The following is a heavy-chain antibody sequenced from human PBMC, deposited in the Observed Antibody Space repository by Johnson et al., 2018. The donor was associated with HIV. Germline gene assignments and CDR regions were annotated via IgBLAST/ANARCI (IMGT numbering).Heavy chain of an antibody. CDR3: ARDESCRKYALTAFDI. V-gene: IGHV3-7*05. CDR1: GFTFSSFW. J-gene: IGHJ3*02. CDR2: IKQDGSEK. D-gene: IGHD1-14*01. Sequence: VKLVESGGGLVQPGGSLRLSCAASGFTFSSFWMTWVRQAPGKGLEWVANIKQDGSEKHYVDSVKGRFTISRDNAKNSLYLQMSSLRAEDTAVYYCARDESCRKYALTAFDIWGQGTMVTVSS.